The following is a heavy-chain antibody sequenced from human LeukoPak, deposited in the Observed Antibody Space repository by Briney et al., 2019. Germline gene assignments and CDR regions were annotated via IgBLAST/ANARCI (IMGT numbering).Heavy chain of an antibody. V-gene: IGHV4-39*07. D-gene: IGHD1-1*01. CDR3: ARDGPNWFDAFDI. CDR1: GGSISSSSYY. Sequence: SETLSLTCTVSGGSISSSSYYWGWIRQPPGKGLEWIGSIYYSGSTYYNPSLKSRVTISVDTSKNQFSLKLSSVTAADTAVYYCARDGPNWFDAFDIWGQGTMVTVSS. CDR2: IYYSGST. J-gene: IGHJ3*02.